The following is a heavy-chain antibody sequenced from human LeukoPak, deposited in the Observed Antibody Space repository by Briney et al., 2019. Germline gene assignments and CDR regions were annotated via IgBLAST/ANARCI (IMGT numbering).Heavy chain of an antibody. CDR2: IIPIFGTA. V-gene: IGHV1-69*01. Sequence: GSSVKVSCKASGGTFTSYAISWVRQAPAQGLGWMGGIIPIFGTANYAQKFLDRVTITADESTSTAYMERSSLRSEDTAVYYWASRVVLGWFDPWGQGTLVTVSS. D-gene: IGHD2-8*02. CDR3: ASRVVLGWFDP. CDR1: GGTFTSYA. J-gene: IGHJ5*02.